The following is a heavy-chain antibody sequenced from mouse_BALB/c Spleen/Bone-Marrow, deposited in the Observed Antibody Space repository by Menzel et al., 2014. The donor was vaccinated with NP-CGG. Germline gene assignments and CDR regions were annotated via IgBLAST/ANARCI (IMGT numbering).Heavy chain of an antibody. Sequence: EVMLVESGGDLVKPGGSLKLSCAASGFTFSSYTMSWVRQTPEKRLEWVATISSGGSYTYYPDSVKGRFTISRDNAKNTLYLQMSSLRSEDTAMYYCTREDTNWDFDYWGQGTTLTVSS. CDR2: ISSGGSYT. D-gene: IGHD4-1*01. J-gene: IGHJ2*01. CDR3: TREDTNWDFDY. V-gene: IGHV5-6-4*01. CDR1: GFTFSSYT.